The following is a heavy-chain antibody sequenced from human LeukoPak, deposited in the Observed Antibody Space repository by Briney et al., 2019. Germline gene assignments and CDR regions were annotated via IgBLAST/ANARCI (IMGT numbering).Heavy chain of an antibody. CDR1: GFTFSSYS. CDR3: ALGYCSGGSCPLNDY. V-gene: IGHV3-21*01. CDR2: ISSSSSYI. J-gene: IGHJ4*02. D-gene: IGHD2-15*01. Sequence: GGSPRLSCAASGFTFSSYSMNWVRQAPGKGLEWVSSISSSSSYIYYADSVKGRFTISRDNAKNSLYLQMDSLRAEDTAVYYCALGYCSGGSCPLNDYWGQGTLVTVSS.